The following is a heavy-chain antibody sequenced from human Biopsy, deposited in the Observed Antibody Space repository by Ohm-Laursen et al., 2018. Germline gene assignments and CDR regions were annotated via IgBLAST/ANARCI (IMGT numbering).Heavy chain of an antibody. CDR2: FAPENGKT. J-gene: IGHJ4*02. D-gene: IGHD1-1*01. Sequence: SVKVSCKVYGYAVTEFSMHWVRQAPGKGLEWMGGFAPENGKTIYAQKFQGRVTMTEDTSTDTAYMELSSLRSEDTAVYYCAADINVWNVNYWGQGTQVTVSS. V-gene: IGHV1-24*01. CDR3: AADINVWNVNY. CDR1: GYAVTEFS.